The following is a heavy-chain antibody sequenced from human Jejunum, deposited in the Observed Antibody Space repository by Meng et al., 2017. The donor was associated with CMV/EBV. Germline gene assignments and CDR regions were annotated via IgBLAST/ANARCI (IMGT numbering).Heavy chain of an antibody. J-gene: IGHJ4*02. V-gene: IGHV3-30*02. D-gene: IGHD7-27*01. CDR1: GFTFSTCG. CDR2: LRFDGSQE. Sequence: VHLVESGGGLVKPGGSLRLSCAASGFTFSTCGMHWVRQISGKGLEWVAFLRFDGSQEFFADSVKGRFTISRDISKSSLYLQMTSLRDEDTAVYYCARDFMWGYDYWGQGTLVTVSS. CDR3: ARDFMWGYDY.